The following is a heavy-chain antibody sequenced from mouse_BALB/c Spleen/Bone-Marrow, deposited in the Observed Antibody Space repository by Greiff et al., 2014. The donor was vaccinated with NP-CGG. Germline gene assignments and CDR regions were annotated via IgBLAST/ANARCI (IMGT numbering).Heavy chain of an antibody. CDR3: ARNWDWVFAY. CDR1: GYTFTNYW. CDR2: IYPGNNDA. Sequence: EVKLMESGTVLARPGASLRMSCKASGYTFTNYWINWIKQRPGQGLEWIGAIYPGNNDAKYTQKFKAKAKLTAVTSTSTADMGLSSLTNEDSAVYYCARNWDWVFAYWGQGTLVTVSA. V-gene: IGHV1-5*01. D-gene: IGHD4-1*01. J-gene: IGHJ3*01.